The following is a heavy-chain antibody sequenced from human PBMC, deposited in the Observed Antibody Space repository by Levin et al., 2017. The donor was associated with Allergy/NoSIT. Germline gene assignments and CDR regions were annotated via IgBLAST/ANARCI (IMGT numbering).Heavy chain of an antibody. CDR1: GYSFTSYW. Sequence: GGSLRLSCKGSGYSFTSYWIAWVRQMPGKGLEWMGIIYPGDSDTRYRPSFQGQVTISADKSISTAYLQWSSLKASDTAMYYCAIKRGYTYGALVGDAFDIWGQGTMVTVSS. CDR3: AIKRGYTYGALVGDAFDI. J-gene: IGHJ3*02. V-gene: IGHV5-51*01. CDR2: IYPGDSDT. D-gene: IGHD5-18*01.